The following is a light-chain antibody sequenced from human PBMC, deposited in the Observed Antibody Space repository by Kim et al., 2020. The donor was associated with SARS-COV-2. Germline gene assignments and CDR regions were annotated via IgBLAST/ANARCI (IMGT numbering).Light chain of an antibody. J-gene: IGLJ3*02. Sequence: SSELTQDPAVSVALGQTVRITCQGDSLRSYYASWYQQKPGQAPVLVIYGKNNRPSGIPDRFSGSSSRNTASLTITGAQAEDEADYYCNSRDSSGNLLVFGGGTKLTVL. V-gene: IGLV3-19*01. CDR2: GKN. CDR3: NSRDSSGNLLV. CDR1: SLRSYY.